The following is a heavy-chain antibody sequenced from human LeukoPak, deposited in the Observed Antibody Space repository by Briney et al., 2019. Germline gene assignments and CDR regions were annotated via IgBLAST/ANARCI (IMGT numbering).Heavy chain of an antibody. CDR1: GYTFTSYY. CDR3: ARWTTTFLDY. D-gene: IGHD1-1*01. V-gene: IGHV1-46*01. J-gene: IGHJ4*02. CDR2: SNPSGDST. Sequence: APVKVSCKASGYTFTSYYMHWVRQAPGQGLEWLGISNPSGDSTNYAQKFQGRVTMTRDTSTSTVYMDLSSLRSEDTAVYYCARWTTTFLDYWGQGTLVTVSS.